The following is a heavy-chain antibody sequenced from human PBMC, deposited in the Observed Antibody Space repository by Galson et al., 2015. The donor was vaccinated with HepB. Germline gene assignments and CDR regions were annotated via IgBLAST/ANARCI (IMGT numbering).Heavy chain of an antibody. V-gene: IGHV1-3*01. CDR3: AKVVGSSWYFDY. D-gene: IGHD6-13*01. Sequence: SVKVSCKASGYTFTSYAMHWVRQAPGQRLEWMGWINAGNGNTKYSQKFQGRVTITRDTSASTAYMELSSLRSGDTAVYYCAKVVGSSWYFDYWGQGTLVTVSS. J-gene: IGHJ4*02. CDR1: GYTFTSYA. CDR2: INAGNGNT.